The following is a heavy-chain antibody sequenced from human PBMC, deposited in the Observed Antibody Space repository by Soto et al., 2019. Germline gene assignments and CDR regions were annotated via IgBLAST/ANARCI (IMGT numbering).Heavy chain of an antibody. V-gene: IGHV3-9*01. CDR3: AKALSSGSTDFDY. CDR2: ISWNSGSI. J-gene: IGHJ4*02. CDR1: GFTFDDYA. Sequence: EVQLVESGGGLVQPGRSLRLSCAASGFTFDDYAMHWVRQAPGKGLEWVSGISWNSGSIGYADSVKGRFTISRDNAKNSLYLQMNSLRAEDTALYYCAKALSSGSTDFDYWGQGTPVTVSS. D-gene: IGHD6-19*01.